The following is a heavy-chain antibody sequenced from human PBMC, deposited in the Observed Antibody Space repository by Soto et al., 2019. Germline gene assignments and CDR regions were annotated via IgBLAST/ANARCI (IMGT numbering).Heavy chain of an antibody. CDR1: GYTFTTYA. Sequence: ASVKVSCKASGYTFTTYAMHWVSQAPGQRLEWMGWINAGNGKTKYSQKFQGRVTITRDTSATTAYMELSSLRSEDTAVYYCARAGDDCSTTSCYMIDYWGQGTLVTVSS. CDR2: INAGNGKT. D-gene: IGHD2-2*02. V-gene: IGHV1-3*01. CDR3: ARAGDDCSTTSCYMIDY. J-gene: IGHJ4*02.